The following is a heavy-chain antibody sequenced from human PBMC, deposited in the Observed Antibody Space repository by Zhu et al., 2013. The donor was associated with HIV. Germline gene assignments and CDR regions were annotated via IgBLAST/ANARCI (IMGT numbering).Heavy chain of an antibody. CDR3: ARANFRVEMATIRADAFDI. V-gene: IGHV3-48*04. D-gene: IGHD5-12*01. J-gene: IGHJ3*02. CDR2: ISSSSSTI. CDR1: GFTFSSYS. Sequence: EVQLVESGGGLVQPGGSLRLSCAASGFTFSSYSMNWVRQAPGKGLEWVSYISSSSSTIYYADSVKGRFTISRDNAKNSLYLQMNSLRAEDTAVYYCARANFRVEMATIRADAFDIWGQGTSGHRLF.